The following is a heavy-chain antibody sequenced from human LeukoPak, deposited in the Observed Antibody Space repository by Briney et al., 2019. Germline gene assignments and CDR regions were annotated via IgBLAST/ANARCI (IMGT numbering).Heavy chain of an antibody. CDR2: TYYRSKWYN. J-gene: IGHJ6*02. Sequence: SQTLSLTCAISGDSVSSNSAAWNWIRQSPSRGLEWLGRTYYRSKWYNDYAVSVKSRITINPDTSKNQFSLQLNSVTPEDTAVYYCASGYYSSSWSYYYYGMDVWGQGTTVTVSS. CDR3: ASGYYSSSWSYYYYGMDV. V-gene: IGHV6-1*01. D-gene: IGHD6-13*01. CDR1: GDSVSSNSAA.